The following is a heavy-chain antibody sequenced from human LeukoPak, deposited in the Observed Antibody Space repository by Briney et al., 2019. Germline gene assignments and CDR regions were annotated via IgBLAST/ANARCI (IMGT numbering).Heavy chain of an antibody. CDR1: GGSFSGYY. D-gene: IGHD3-22*01. J-gene: IGHJ4*02. V-gene: IGHV4-34*01. CDR2: INHSGST. CDR3: ASEARVHYDSSGYYYG. Sequence: PSETLSLTCAVYGGSFSGYYWSWIRQPPWKGLEWIGEINHSGSTNYNPSLKSRVTISVDTSKNQFSLKLSSVTAADTAVYYCASEARVHYDSSGYYYGWGQGTLVTVSS.